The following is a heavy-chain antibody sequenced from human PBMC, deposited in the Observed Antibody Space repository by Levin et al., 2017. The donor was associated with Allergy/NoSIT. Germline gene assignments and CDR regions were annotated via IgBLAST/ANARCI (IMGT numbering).Heavy chain of an antibody. CDR1: GFTFDDYA. V-gene: IGHV3-9*01. J-gene: IGHJ4*02. D-gene: IGHD5-12*01. CDR2: ISWNSGSI. CDR3: AKDISSGYDYFDY. Sequence: GGSLRLSCAASGFTFDDYAMHWVRQAPGKGLEWVSGISWNSGSIGYADSVKGRFTISRDNAKNSLYLQMNSLRAEDTALYYCAKDISSGYDYFDYWGQGTLVTVSS.